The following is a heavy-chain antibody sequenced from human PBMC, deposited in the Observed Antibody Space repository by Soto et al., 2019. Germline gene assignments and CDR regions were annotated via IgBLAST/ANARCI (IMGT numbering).Heavy chain of an antibody. CDR3: ASRGMGIAARPDYYDGMDV. D-gene: IGHD6-6*01. CDR1: GGTFSSYS. Sequence: SVQVSCKASGGTFSSYSISWVRQAPGEELEWMGGIIPIFGTANDAQKFQGRVTITADESKSTANMELSSLRSEDTAVYYCASRGMGIAARPDYYDGMDVWGQGTTVTVSS. CDR2: IIPIFGTA. V-gene: IGHV1-69*13. J-gene: IGHJ6*02.